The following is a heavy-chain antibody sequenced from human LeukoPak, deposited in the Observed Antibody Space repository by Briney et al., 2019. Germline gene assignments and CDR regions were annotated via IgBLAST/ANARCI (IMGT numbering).Heavy chain of an antibody. J-gene: IGHJ6*03. CDR3: ARALRRGYSYRTYYMDV. Sequence: SETLSLTCAVYGGSFSGYYWSWIRQPPGKGLEWIGEINHSGSTNYNPSLKSQVTISVDTSKNQFSLKLSSVTAADTAVYYCARALRRGYSYRTYYMDVWGKGATVTVSS. CDR2: INHSGST. CDR1: GGSFSGYY. D-gene: IGHD5-18*01. V-gene: IGHV4-34*01.